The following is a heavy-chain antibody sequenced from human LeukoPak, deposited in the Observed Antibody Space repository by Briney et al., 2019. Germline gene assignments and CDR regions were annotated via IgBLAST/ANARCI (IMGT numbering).Heavy chain of an antibody. D-gene: IGHD6-13*01. J-gene: IGHJ4*02. Sequence: ASVKVSCKASGYTFTGYYMHWVRQAPGQGLEWMGWINPNSGGTNYAQKFQGRVTMTRDTSISTAYMELSRLRSDDTAVYYCARDHRGYSSSWYSDFDYWGQGTLVTVSS. CDR1: GYTFTGYY. V-gene: IGHV1-2*02. CDR2: INPNSGGT. CDR3: ARDHRGYSSSWYSDFDY.